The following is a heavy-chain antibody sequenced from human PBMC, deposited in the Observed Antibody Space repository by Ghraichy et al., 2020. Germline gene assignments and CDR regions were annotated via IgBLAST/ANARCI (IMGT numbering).Heavy chain of an antibody. Sequence: SETPSLTCTVSGGSISSSSYYWGWIRQPPGKGLEWIGSIYYSGSTYYNPSLKSRVTISVDTSKNQFSLKLSSVTAADTAVYYCATEGYYYGSGSYYYFDYWGQGTLVTVSS. CDR3: ATEGYYYGSGSYYYFDY. V-gene: IGHV4-39*05. J-gene: IGHJ4*02. CDR2: IYYSGST. D-gene: IGHD3-10*01. CDR1: GGSISSSSYY.